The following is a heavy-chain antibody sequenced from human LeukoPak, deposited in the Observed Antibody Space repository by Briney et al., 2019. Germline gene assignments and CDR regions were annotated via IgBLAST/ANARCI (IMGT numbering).Heavy chain of an antibody. CDR2: INPSGGST. CDR3: AVPAAPNDDAFDI. J-gene: IGHJ3*02. CDR1: GYTFTSYY. V-gene: IGHV1-46*01. Sequence: ASVKVSCKASGYTFTSYYMHWVRQAPGQGLEWMGIINPSGGSTSYAQKFQGRVTMTRDTSTSTVYMELSSLRSEDTAVYHCAVPAAPNDDAFDIWGQGTMVTVSS. D-gene: IGHD2-2*01.